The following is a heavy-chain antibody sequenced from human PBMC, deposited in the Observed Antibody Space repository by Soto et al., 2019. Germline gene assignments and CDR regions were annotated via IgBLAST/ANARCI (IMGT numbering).Heavy chain of an antibody. V-gene: IGHV4-34*02. D-gene: IGHD3-10*01. Sequence: QVQQQQWGARLLKPSETLSLTCAEYGRSMSGYNWSWLRRSPVRGLEWIGEIGPTGDTNYGPSFMSRVTLSADTSKYELSLRLTQVTAAHTATYLCARNGVGFGFDIWGLGTMVSVSS. CDR1: GRSMSGYN. J-gene: IGHJ3*02. CDR3: ARNGVGFGFDI. CDR2: IGPTGDT.